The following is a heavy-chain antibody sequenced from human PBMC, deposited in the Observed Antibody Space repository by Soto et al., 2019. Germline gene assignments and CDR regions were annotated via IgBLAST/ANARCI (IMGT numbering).Heavy chain of an antibody. CDR2: IDPSDSYT. D-gene: IGHD5-18*01. J-gene: IGHJ4*02. V-gene: IGHV5-10-1*01. Sequence: HGESLKISCKGSGYSFTSYWISWVRQMPGKSLEWMGRIDPSDSYTNYSPSFQGHVTISADKSISTAYLQWSSLKASDTAMYYCASLLYADTAMVINYFDYWGQGTLVTVSS. CDR1: GYSFTSYW. CDR3: ASLLYADTAMVINYFDY.